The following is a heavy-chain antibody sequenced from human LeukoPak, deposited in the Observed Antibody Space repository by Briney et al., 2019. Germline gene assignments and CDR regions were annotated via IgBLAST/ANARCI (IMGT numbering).Heavy chain of an antibody. CDR3: ARGGECGSCDGFDM. Sequence: PSETLSLTCAANGGSFSGYYWIWIRQPPGKGLEWIGEINHSGSTNYNPSLKSRVTISVDTSKNQFSLKLSSVTAADTAVYYCARGGECGSCDGFDMWGQGIMVTVSS. V-gene: IGHV4-34*01. D-gene: IGHD2-15*01. CDR2: INHSGST. J-gene: IGHJ3*02. CDR1: GGSFSGYY.